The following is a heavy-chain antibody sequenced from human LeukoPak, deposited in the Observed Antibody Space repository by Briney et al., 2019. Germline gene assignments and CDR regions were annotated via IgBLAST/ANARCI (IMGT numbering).Heavy chain of an antibody. J-gene: IGHJ1*01. Sequence: SETLSLTCTVSGGSISSTTYYWGWIRQPPGKGLEWIGTIYYSGTTYYNPSLKSRVTISVDTSKNQFSLELSSMTAADTAVYYCARGPTLNYFHHWGQGTLVSVSS. V-gene: IGHV4-39*02. CDR2: IYYSGTT. CDR1: GGSISSTTYY. CDR3: ARGPTLNYFHH.